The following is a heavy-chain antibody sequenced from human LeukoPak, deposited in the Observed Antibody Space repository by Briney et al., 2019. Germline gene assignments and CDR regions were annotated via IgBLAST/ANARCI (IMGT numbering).Heavy chain of an antibody. CDR3: ARDVVSGSYPHFDY. D-gene: IGHD1-26*01. CDR2: IYTSGST. J-gene: IGHJ4*02. Sequence: SETLSLTCSVSGGSISSYYWSWIRQPAGKGLEWIGRIYTSGSTNHNPSLKSRVTMSVDTSKNQFSLKLSSVTAADTAVYCCARDVVSGSYPHFDYWGQGTLVTVSS. V-gene: IGHV4-4*07. CDR1: GGSISSYY.